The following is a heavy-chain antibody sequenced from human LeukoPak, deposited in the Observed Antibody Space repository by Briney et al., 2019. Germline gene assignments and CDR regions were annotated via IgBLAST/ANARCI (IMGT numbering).Heavy chain of an antibody. Sequence: PSETLSLTCAVSGGSFSAYYWTWIRQPPGKGLEWIGEINHSGSANYNPSLKSRVTISLDTSKNQFSLKLSSVTAADTAVYYCARWGDYWGQGTLVTVSS. D-gene: IGHD3-16*01. V-gene: IGHV4-34*01. J-gene: IGHJ4*02. CDR2: INHSGSA. CDR1: GGSFSAYY. CDR3: ARWGDY.